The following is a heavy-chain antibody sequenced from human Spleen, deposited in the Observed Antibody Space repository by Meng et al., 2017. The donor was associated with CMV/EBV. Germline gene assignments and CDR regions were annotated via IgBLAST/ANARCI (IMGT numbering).Heavy chain of an antibody. D-gene: IGHD3-3*01. Sequence: GGSLRLSCAASGFTFSSYAMHWVRQAPGKGLEWVAFIRYDGSNKYYADSVKGRFTISRDNSKNTLYLQMNSLRAEDTAVYYCAKEGSYDFWSGSNWFDPWGQGTLVTVSS. CDR3: AKEGSYDFWSGSNWFDP. CDR2: IRYDGSNK. V-gene: IGHV3-30*02. CDR1: GFTFSSYA. J-gene: IGHJ5*02.